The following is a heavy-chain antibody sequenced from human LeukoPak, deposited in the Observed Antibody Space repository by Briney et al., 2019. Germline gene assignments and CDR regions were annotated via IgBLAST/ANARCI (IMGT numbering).Heavy chain of an antibody. J-gene: IGHJ4*02. D-gene: IGHD2-2*01. CDR2: ISSTSTTI. V-gene: IGHV3-48*04. CDR1: GFTFSSSS. CDR3: ASCSSTNCY. Sequence: GGSLRLSCAASGFTFSSSSMNWVRQAPGKGLEWVSYISSTSTTIYYADSVKGRFTISRDNAKNSLYLQMNSLRAEDTAVYYCASCSSTNCYWGQGTLVTVSS.